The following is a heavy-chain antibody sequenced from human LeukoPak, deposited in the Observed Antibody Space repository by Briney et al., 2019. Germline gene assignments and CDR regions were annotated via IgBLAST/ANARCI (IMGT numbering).Heavy chain of an antibody. J-gene: IGHJ4*02. CDR2: INPNSGGT. D-gene: IGHD6-13*01. CDR1: GYTFTGYY. Sequence: ASVKVSCKASGYTFTGYYMHWVRQAPGQGLEWMGWINPNSGGTNYAQKFQGRVTMTRDTSISTAYMELSRLRSDDTAVYYCARDFIEHRSSWHLSSGYWGQGTLVTVSS. CDR3: ARDFIEHRSSWHLSSGY. V-gene: IGHV1-2*02.